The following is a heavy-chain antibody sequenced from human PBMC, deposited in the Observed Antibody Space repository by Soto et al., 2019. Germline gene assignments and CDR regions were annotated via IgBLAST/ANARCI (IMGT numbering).Heavy chain of an antibody. CDR3: TTDRGRL. CDR2: IKSKTDGGTT. Sequence: PXESLLLSCAASGFTVSNAWMSWVRQAPGKGLEWVGRIKSKTDGGTTDYAAPVNGRFTISRDDSRNTLFLQMNSLRTEDTAVYYCTTDRGRLWGQGTLVTVSS. V-gene: IGHV3-15*01. D-gene: IGHD3-10*01. J-gene: IGHJ4*02. CDR1: GFTVSNAW.